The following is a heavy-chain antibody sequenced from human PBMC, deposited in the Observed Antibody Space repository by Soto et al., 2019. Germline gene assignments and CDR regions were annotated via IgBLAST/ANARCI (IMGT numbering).Heavy chain of an antibody. Sequence: PSETLSLTCPVSGGSISSGDYYWSWIRQPPGKGLEWIGYIYYSGSTYYNPSLKSRVTISVDTSKNQFSLKLSSVTAADTAVYYCARGLSPLRLVDWVFGYWGQGTLGFVSS. CDR2: IYYSGST. J-gene: IGHJ4*02. D-gene: IGHD3-3*01. V-gene: IGHV4-30-4*01. CDR3: ARGLSPLRLVDWVFGY. CDR1: GGSISSGDYY.